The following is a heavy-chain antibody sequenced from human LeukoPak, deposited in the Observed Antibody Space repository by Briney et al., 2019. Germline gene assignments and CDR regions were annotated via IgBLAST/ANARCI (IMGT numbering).Heavy chain of an antibody. V-gene: IGHV4-34*01. Sequence: SETLSLTCAVYGGSFSGYYWSWIRQPPGKGLEWIGKINHSGSTNYNPSLKSRVTISVDTSKNQFSLKLSSVTAADTVVYYCASRIAVAGTIDPWGQGTLVTVSS. D-gene: IGHD6-19*01. CDR2: INHSGST. J-gene: IGHJ5*02. CDR3: ASRIAVAGTIDP. CDR1: GGSFSGYY.